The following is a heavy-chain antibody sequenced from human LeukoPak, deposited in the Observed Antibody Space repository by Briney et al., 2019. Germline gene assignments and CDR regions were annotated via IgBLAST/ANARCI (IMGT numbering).Heavy chain of an antibody. CDR2: ISGSGGST. J-gene: IGHJ4*02. CDR1: GFTFSSYA. D-gene: IGHD3-22*01. V-gene: IGHV3-23*01. Sequence: PGGSLRLSCAASGFTFSSYAMSWVRQAPGKGLEWVSAISGSGGSTYYADSVKGRFTISRDNSKNTVYLQMNSLRAEDTAVYYCARGRYDSSGYYYDYWGQGTLVTVSS. CDR3: ARGRYDSSGYYYDY.